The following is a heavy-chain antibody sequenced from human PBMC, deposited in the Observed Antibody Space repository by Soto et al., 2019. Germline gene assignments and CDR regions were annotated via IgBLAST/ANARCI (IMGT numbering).Heavy chain of an antibody. Sequence: DVPLLESGGGLVQPGGSLRLSCAASGFTFNAYAMTWVRQAPGKGLEWVSAIGGSGGNRYYAGSVRGRFTISRDNSKDTVDLQMNSLRVEDTAVYYCARVASDYINSVDPWGQGILVSVS. V-gene: IGHV3-23*01. CDR3: ARVASDYINSVDP. D-gene: IGHD4-4*01. CDR1: GFTFNAYA. J-gene: IGHJ5*02. CDR2: IGGSGGNR.